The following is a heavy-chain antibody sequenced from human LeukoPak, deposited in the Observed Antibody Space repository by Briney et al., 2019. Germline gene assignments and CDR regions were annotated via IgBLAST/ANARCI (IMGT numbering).Heavy chain of an antibody. CDR3: ARVLEYYSDY. CDR1: GFTVSSNY. D-gene: IGHD3-10*01. V-gene: IGHV3-53*01. CDR2: IYSGGST. J-gene: IGHJ4*02. Sequence: QAGGSLRLSCAASGFTVSSNYMSWVRQAPAKGLEWVSVIYSGGSTYYADSVKGRFTISRDNSKNTLYLQMNSLRAEDTAVYYCARVLEYYSDYWGQGTLVTVSS.